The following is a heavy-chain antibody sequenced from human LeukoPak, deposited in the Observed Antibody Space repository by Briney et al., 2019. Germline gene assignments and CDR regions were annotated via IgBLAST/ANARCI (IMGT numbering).Heavy chain of an antibody. CDR1: GYSISSGYY. V-gene: IGHV4-38-2*02. Sequence: PSETLSLTCTVSGYSISSGYYWGWIRQPPGKGLEWIGSIYHSGSTYYNPSLKFRVTISVDTSKNQFSLKLSSVTAADTAVYYCAREYQLPHDAFDIWGQGTMVTVSS. D-gene: IGHD2-2*01. J-gene: IGHJ3*02. CDR2: IYHSGST. CDR3: AREYQLPHDAFDI.